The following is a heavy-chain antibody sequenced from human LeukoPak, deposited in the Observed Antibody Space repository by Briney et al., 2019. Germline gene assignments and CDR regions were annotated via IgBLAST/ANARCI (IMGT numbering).Heavy chain of an antibody. V-gene: IGHV4-34*01. CDR2: INHSGST. J-gene: IGHJ4*02. D-gene: IGHD2-2*01. CDR3: ARGKPAGKSFDY. CDR1: GGSFSGYY. Sequence: SETLSLTCAVYGGSFSGYYWSWIRQPPGKGLEWIGEINHSGSTNYNPSLKSRVTISVDTSKNQFSLKLSSVTAADTVVYYCARGKPAGKSFDYWGQGTLVTVSS.